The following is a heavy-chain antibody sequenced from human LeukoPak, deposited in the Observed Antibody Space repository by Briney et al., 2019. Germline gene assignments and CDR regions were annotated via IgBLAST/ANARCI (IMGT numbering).Heavy chain of an antibody. D-gene: IGHD6-19*01. J-gene: IGHJ3*02. CDR1: GFTFSSYE. CDR3: ARDLKQWLDDAFDI. Sequence: GGSLRLSCAASGFTFSSYEMNWVRQAPGKGLVWVSYISSSGSTIYYADSVKGRFTISRDNAKNSLYLQMNSLRAEDTAVYYCARDLKQWLDDAFDIWGQGTMVTVSS. CDR2: ISSSGSTI. V-gene: IGHV3-48*03.